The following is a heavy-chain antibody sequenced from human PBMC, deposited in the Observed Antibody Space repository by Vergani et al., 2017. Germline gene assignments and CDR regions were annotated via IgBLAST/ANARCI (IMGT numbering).Heavy chain of an antibody. CDR3: ARGTDFWTDSTYYYNYMDV. Sequence: QVQLQESGPRLVTSAETLSLTCTVSSCSISCDKCYYNWIRQPAGRALEWIGRMYVSGSRNYNPSLKSRLSMSMDTSENQFSLRLKSVTAADTAVYYCARGTDFWTDSTYYYNYMDVWGRGITVSVSS. J-gene: IGHJ6*03. V-gene: IGHV4-61*02. CDR1: SCSISCDKCY. D-gene: IGHD3-3*01. CDR2: MYVSGSR.